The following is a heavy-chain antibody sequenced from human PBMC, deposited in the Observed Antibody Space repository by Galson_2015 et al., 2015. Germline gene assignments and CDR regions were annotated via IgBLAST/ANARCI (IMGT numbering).Heavy chain of an antibody. J-gene: IGHJ4*02. CDR2: ISWNSRSI. CDR1: GFTFGDYA. Sequence: SLRLSCAASGFTFGDYAIHWVRQAPGKGLEWVSGISWNSRSIGYEDSVKGRFTISRDNAKNSLYLQMNSLRAEDTAFYYCAKAQYCSGGVCYTFDHWGQGTLVTVSS. CDR3: AKAQYCSGGVCYTFDH. V-gene: IGHV3-9*01. D-gene: IGHD2-8*02.